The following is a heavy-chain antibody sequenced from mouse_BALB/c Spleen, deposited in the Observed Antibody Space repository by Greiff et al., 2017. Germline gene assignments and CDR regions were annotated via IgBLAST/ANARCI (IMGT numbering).Heavy chain of an antibody. V-gene: IGHV3-1*02. CDR1: GYSITSGYS. CDR2: IHYSGST. CDR3: ARWGITTATRCWFAY. J-gene: IGHJ3*01. D-gene: IGHD1-2*01. Sequence: EVMLVESGPDLVKPSQSLSLTCTVTGYSITSGYSWHWIRQFPGNKLEWMGYIHYSGSTNYNPSLKSRISITRDTSKNQFFLQLNSVTTEDTATYYCARWGITTATRCWFAYWGQGTLVTVSA.